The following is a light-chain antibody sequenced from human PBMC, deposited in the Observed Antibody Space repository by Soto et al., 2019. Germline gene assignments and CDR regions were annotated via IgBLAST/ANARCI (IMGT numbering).Light chain of an antibody. Sequence: QSVLTQPPSASGTPGQRVTISCCESSSNIGSNTVNWYQQLPGTAPKLLIYSNNQRPSGVPDRFSGSKSGTSASLAISGLQSEDEADYYCAAWDDSLNGVVFGGGTKLTVL. CDR3: AAWDDSLNGVV. CDR1: SSNIGSNT. V-gene: IGLV1-44*01. CDR2: SNN. J-gene: IGLJ2*01.